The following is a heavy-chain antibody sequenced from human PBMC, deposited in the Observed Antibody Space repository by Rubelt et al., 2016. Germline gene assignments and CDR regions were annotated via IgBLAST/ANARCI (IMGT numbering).Heavy chain of an antibody. CDR1: GGSFSGYY. Sequence: QVQLQQWGAGLLKPSETLSLTCAVYGGSFSGYYWSWIRQPPGKGLEWIGEINHSGSTNYNPSLKSRVTISVDTSKNRFSRKLSSVTAADTAVYYCARVTGGSSDYWGQGTLVTVSS. CDR3: ARVTGGSSDY. D-gene: IGHD3-16*01. J-gene: IGHJ4*02. CDR2: INHSGST. V-gene: IGHV4-34*01.